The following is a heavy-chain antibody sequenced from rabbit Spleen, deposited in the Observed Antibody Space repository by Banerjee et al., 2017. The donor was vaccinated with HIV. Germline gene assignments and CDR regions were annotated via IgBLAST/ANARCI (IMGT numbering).Heavy chain of an antibody. Sequence: QEQLVESGGGLVQPGASLTLTCTASGIDFSSSYYMSWVRQAPGKGPEWIACIYSGSSGNTYYASWAKGRFTISKPSSTTVTLQMTSLTAADTATYFCARMSDYVSGRAIDLWGQGTLVTVS. CDR3: ARMSDYVSGRAIDL. D-gene: IGHD1-1*01. V-gene: IGHV1S45*01. J-gene: IGHJ4*01. CDR1: GIDFSSSYY. CDR2: IYSGSSGNT.